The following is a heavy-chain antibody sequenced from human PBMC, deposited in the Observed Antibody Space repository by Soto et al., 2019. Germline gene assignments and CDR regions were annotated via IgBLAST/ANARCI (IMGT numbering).Heavy chain of an antibody. D-gene: IGHD4-17*01. V-gene: IGHV4-30-4*01. CDR2: IYYSGST. Sequence: QVQLQESGPGLVKPSQTLSLTCTVSGGSISSGDYYWSWIRQPPGKGLEWIGYIYYSGSTYYNPSLQSRVTISVDTSKNQFSLKLSSVTAADTAVYYCARDRPDYGDCVTYYYGMDVWGQGTTVTVSS. CDR1: GGSISSGDYY. CDR3: ARDRPDYGDCVTYYYGMDV. J-gene: IGHJ6*02.